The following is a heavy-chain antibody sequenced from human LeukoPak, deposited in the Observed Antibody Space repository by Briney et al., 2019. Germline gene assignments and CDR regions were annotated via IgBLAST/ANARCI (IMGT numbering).Heavy chain of an antibody. D-gene: IGHD4-17*01. CDR2: INPNSGGT. CDR3: VSLPRTTVTTSGDY. J-gene: IGHJ4*02. CDR1: GYTFTGYY. Sequence: ASVKVSCKASGYTFTGYYMHWVRQAHGQGLEWMGWINPNSGGTNYAQKFQGRVTMTRDTSISTAYMELSRLRSDDTAVYFCVSLPRTTVTTSGDYWGQGTLVTVSS. V-gene: IGHV1-2*02.